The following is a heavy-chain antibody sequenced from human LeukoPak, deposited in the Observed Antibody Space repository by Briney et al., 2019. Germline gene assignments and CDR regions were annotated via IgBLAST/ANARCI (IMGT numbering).Heavy chain of an antibody. CDR3: ARHLRFGSSALPRDVFDI. CDR2: MYFSGTS. CDR1: GGSISSYY. D-gene: IGHD1-26*01. V-gene: IGHV4-39*01. J-gene: IGHJ3*02. Sequence: SETLSLTCTVSGGSISSYYWGWIRQPPGKGLEWIGSMYFSGTSYYNPSLKSRVTISGHTPENHLSLKLTSVTATDTAIYYCARHLRFGSSALPRDVFDIWGRGTVVSVSS.